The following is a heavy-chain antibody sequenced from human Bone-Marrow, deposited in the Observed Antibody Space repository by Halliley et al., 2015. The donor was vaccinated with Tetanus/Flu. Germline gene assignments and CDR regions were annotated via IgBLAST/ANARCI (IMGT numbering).Heavy chain of an antibody. J-gene: IGHJ4*02. CDR1: GYSISIGYF. CDR2: IDHSGGA. V-gene: IGHV4-38-2*01. Sequence: TLSLTCAVSGYSISIGYFWGWIRRPPGQGLEWIGSIDHSGGAYYNPSLKRRVTISGDTSKNQFSLKRSSVTAADTAVYYCARGVSGDGTLDYWGQGTPVTVSS. D-gene: IGHD2-8*01. CDR3: ARGVSGDGTLDY.